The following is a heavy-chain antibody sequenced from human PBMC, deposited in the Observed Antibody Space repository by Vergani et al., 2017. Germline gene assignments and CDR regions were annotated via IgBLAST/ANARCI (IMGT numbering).Heavy chain of an antibody. V-gene: IGHV3-21*01. J-gene: IGHJ2*01. CDR3: VRFYSSGYNTVYWYFDL. CDR1: GFTFSSYS. CDR2: ISSSSSYI. Sequence: EVQLVESGGGLVKRGGSLRLSCAASGFTFSSYSMNWVRQAPGKGLEWVSSISSSSSYINYSDSLKGRFTISRDNAKSSLYLQMNSLRAEDTGVYYCVRFYSSGYNTVYWYFDLWGRGTLVTVSS. D-gene: IGHD3-22*01.